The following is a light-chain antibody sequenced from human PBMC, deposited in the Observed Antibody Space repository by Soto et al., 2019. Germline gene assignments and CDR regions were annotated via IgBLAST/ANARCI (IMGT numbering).Light chain of an antibody. CDR3: SSYTNTNTLV. V-gene: IGLV2-14*01. Sequence: QSVLIQPASVSGSPGQSITISCTGTTSDVGGYNHVSWFQQHPGKVPKLMIYDVNNRPSGVSNRFSGSKSGNTASLTISGLKAEHEADHYCSSYTNTNTLVFGGGTKLTVL. CDR1: TSDVGGYNH. CDR2: DVN. J-gene: IGLJ2*01.